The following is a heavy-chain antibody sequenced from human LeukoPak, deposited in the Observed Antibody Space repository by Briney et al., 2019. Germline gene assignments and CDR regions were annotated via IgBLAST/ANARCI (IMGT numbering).Heavy chain of an antibody. J-gene: IGHJ5*02. CDR1: GGSISSGIYC. CDR2: IYHSGST. Sequence: SETLFPSSAASGGSISSGIYCGRWTRQPPGKGLEWISYIYHSGSTSYYPYLRSRITISESRNKNHFPLKIRSVTAAETAVYYCVRLRAGGNTYYDTWGQGTLVTVSS. CDR3: VRLRAGGNTYYDT. D-gene: IGHD3-16*01. V-gene: IGHV4-30-2*01.